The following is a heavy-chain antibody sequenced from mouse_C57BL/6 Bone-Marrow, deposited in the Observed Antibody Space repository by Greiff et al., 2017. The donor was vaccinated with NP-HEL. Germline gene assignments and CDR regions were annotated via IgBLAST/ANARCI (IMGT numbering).Heavy chain of an antibody. D-gene: IGHD1-1*01. CDR2: IYPRSGNT. CDR1: GYTFTSYG. Sequence: VQLPQSGAELARPGASVPLSCKASGYTFTSYGISWVKQRTGQGLAWIGVIYPRSGNTYYNDPFKGKAPLTADQSSSTAYMELRSLTSEDSAVYFCARGDFITTVVAKDWYCDGWGTGTTVTVSS. J-gene: IGHJ1*03. V-gene: IGHV1-81*01. CDR3: ARGDFITTVVAKDWYCDG.